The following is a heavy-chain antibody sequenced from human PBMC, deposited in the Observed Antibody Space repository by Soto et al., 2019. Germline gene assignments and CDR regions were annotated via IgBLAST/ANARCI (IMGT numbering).Heavy chain of an antibody. J-gene: IGHJ3*02. CDR3: ARGPSITIFGVVIIGAFDI. Sequence: PGESLKISCKGSGYSFTSYWIGWVRQMPGKGLEWMGIIYPGDSDTRYSPSFQGQVTISADKSISTAYLQWSSLKASDTAMYYCARGPSITIFGVVIIGAFDIWGQGTMVTVSS. CDR1: GYSFTSYW. CDR2: IYPGDSDT. D-gene: IGHD3-3*01. V-gene: IGHV5-51*01.